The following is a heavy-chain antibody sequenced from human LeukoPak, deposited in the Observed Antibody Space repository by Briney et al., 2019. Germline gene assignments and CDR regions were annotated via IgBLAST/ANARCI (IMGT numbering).Heavy chain of an antibody. V-gene: IGHV1-69*04. Sequence: GASVKVSCKASGYTFTSYGISWVRQAPGQGLEWMGRIIPILGIANYAQKFQGRVTITADKSTSTAYMELSSLRSEDTAVYYCARDREASYCGGDCYTYYFDYWGQGTLVTVSS. D-gene: IGHD2-21*02. CDR1: GYTFTSYG. CDR2: IIPILGIA. CDR3: ARDREASYCGGDCYTYYFDY. J-gene: IGHJ4*02.